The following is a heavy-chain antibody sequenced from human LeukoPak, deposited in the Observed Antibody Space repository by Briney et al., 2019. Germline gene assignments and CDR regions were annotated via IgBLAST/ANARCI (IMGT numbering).Heavy chain of an antibody. CDR2: INTNTGNP. J-gene: IGHJ5*02. CDR3: ARDPGDDFVVPGDP. CDR1: GYAFIDYA. Sequence: ASVKVSCKASGYAFIDYAINWVRQAPGQGLEWMGWINTNTGNPTYAQGFTGRFVFSLDTSVSTTYLQISSLKAEDTAVYYCARDPGDDFVVPGDPWGQGALVTVSS. D-gene: IGHD2-2*01. V-gene: IGHV7-4-1*02.